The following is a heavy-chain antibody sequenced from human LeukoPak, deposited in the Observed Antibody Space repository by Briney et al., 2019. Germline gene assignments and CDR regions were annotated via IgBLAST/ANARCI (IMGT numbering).Heavy chain of an antibody. D-gene: IGHD1-26*01. CDR3: ARSDSGVGATDY. Sequence: ASVKVSCKAAGYSFNIFHINWVRQAPGQGPEWMGWMNPNTGKTGFAQKFQGRVTMTRDTSTSTAYMELSRLRSDDTAVYYCARSDSGVGATDYWGQGTLVTVSS. J-gene: IGHJ4*02. V-gene: IGHV1-8*02. CDR1: GYSFNIFH. CDR2: MNPNTGKT.